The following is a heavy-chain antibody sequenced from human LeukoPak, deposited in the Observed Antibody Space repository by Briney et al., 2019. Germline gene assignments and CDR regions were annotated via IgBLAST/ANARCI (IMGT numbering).Heavy chain of an antibody. Sequence: SETLSLTCAVYGGSFSGYYWSWIRQPPGKGLEWIGVINHSGSTNYNPSLKSRVTISVDTSKNQFSLKLSSVTAADTAVYYCARRGSSSWYSYWVSHFDLWGRGTLVTVSS. V-gene: IGHV4-34*01. CDR3: ARRGSSSWYSYWVSHFDL. J-gene: IGHJ2*01. D-gene: IGHD6-13*01. CDR2: INHSGST. CDR1: GGSFSGYY.